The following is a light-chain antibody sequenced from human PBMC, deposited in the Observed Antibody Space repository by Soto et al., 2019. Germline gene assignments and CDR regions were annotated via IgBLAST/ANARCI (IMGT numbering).Light chain of an antibody. CDR2: KAS. Sequence: DIQMTQSPSTLSASVGDRVTITCRASQSISIWLAWYQQKPGKAPKLLIYKASTLKSGVPSRFSDSGSGTEFTLTISSLQPDDFATYYCQQFSNFSWSFGQGTKVEIK. CDR3: QQFSNFSWS. CDR1: QSISIW. V-gene: IGKV1-5*03. J-gene: IGKJ1*01.